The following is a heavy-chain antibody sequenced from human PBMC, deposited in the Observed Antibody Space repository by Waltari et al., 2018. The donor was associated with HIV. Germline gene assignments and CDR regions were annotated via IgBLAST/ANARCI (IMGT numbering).Heavy chain of an antibody. CDR2: IKSKTDGGTT. J-gene: IGHJ4*02. V-gene: IGHV3-15*01. Sequence: EVQLVESGGGLVKPGGSLRLSCAASGFTFSNAWMSWVRQAPGKGLEWVGLIKSKTDGGTTDYAAPVKGRFTISRDDSKNTLYLQMNSLKTEDTAVYYCTTVSRYSSYYWGQGTLVTVSS. D-gene: IGHD6-19*01. CDR1: GFTFSNAW. CDR3: TTVSRYSSYY.